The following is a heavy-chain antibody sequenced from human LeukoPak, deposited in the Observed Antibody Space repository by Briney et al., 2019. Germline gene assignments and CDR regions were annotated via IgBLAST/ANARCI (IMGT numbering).Heavy chain of an antibody. D-gene: IGHD1-26*01. J-gene: IGHJ3*02. Sequence: KPSETLSLTCTVSGGSISSNYCSWIRQSPRKGLEWIAYMSYSGHSNSNPSLRSRVTTSVDTSKNQFSLRLNTVTAADTAVYYCATIVRGGASFDIWGRGTMVTVSS. CDR1: GGSISSNY. CDR2: MSYSGHS. V-gene: IGHV4-59*01. CDR3: ATIVRGGASFDI.